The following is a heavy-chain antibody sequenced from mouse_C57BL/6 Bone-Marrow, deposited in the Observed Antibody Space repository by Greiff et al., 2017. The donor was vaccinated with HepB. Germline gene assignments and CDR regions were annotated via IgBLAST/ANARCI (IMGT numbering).Heavy chain of an antibody. V-gene: IGHV1-82*01. Sequence: QVQLQQSGPELVKPGASVKISCKASGYAFSSSWMNWVKQRPGKGLEWIGRIYPGDGDTNYNGKFKGKATLTAEKSSSTAYMQLSSLTSEDSAVYVCARDYYGSSYVCYAMDYWGQGTSVTVSS. CDR2: IYPGDGDT. J-gene: IGHJ4*01. CDR1: GYAFSSSW. D-gene: IGHD1-1*01. CDR3: ARDYYGSSYVCYAMDY.